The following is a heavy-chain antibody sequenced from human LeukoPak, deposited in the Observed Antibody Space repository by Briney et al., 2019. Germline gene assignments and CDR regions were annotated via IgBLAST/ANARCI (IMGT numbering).Heavy chain of an antibody. V-gene: IGHV1-69*04. CDR3: ARGEYCSSTSCYTLYYYGMDV. CDR2: IIPILGIA. Sequence: SVKVSCKASGGTFSSYAISWVRQAPGQGLGWMGRIIPILGIANYAQKFQGRVTITADKSTSTAYMELSSLRSEDTAVYYCARGEYCSSTSCYTLYYYGMDVWGQGTTVTVSS. D-gene: IGHD2-2*02. CDR1: GGTFSSYA. J-gene: IGHJ6*02.